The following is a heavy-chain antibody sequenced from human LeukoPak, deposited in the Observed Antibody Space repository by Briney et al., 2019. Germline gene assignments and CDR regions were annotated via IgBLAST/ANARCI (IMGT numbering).Heavy chain of an antibody. CDR3: ARDWGVDGVGEYDSSGYYLDY. CDR2: ISAYNGNT. D-gene: IGHD3-22*01. J-gene: IGHJ4*02. CDR1: GYTFTSYG. V-gene: IGHV1-18*01. Sequence: ASVKVSCKASGYTFTSYGISWVRQAPGQGLEWMGWISAYNGNTNYAQKLQGRVTMTTGTSTSTAYMELRSLRSDDTAVYYCARDWGVDGVGEYDSSGYYLDYWGQGTLVTVSS.